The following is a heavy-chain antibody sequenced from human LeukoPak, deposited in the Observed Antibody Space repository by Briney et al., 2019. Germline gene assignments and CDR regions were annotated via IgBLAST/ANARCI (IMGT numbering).Heavy chain of an antibody. CDR3: ARGGAAAAGPFDY. V-gene: IGHV4-4*02. D-gene: IGHD6-13*01. CDR2: IYHSGTT. Sequence: SETLSLTCAVSGGSISSSNWWSWVRQPPGKGLEWIGEIYHSGTTNYNPSLKSRVTISVDTSKNQFSLKLSSLTAADTAVYYCARGGAAAAGPFDYWGQGTLVTVSS. J-gene: IGHJ4*02. CDR1: GGSISSSNW.